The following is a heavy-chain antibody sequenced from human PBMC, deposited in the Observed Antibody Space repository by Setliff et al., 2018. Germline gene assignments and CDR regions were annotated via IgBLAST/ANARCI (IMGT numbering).Heavy chain of an antibody. J-gene: IGHJ6*02. V-gene: IGHV4-59*01. CDR1: GGSISPYF. CDR3: ARDRSAYSYGLDV. CDR2: IYHNGNT. Sequence: PSETLSLTCTVSGGSISPYFGSWIRQPPGKGLEWIGYIYHNGNTNFNPSLKSRVTMSVDTSKNQFALNLTSVTAADTAVYYCARDRSAYSYGLDVWGQGTTVTVSS.